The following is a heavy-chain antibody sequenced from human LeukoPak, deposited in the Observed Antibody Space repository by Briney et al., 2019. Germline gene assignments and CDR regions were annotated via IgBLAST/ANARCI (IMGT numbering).Heavy chain of an antibody. J-gene: IGHJ4*02. V-gene: IGHV3-30*19. Sequence: GGSLRLSCAASGFIFSSYGMHWVRQAPGKGLEWVAVISYDGSNKYYADSVKGRFTISRDNSKNTLYLQMNSLRAEDTAVYYCARAPGVLRYFDWLSPDYWGQGTLVTVSS. CDR1: GFIFSSYG. D-gene: IGHD3-9*01. CDR3: ARAPGVLRYFDWLSPDY. CDR2: ISYDGSNK.